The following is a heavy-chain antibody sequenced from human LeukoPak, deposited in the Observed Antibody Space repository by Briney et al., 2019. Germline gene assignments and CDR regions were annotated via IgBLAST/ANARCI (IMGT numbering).Heavy chain of an antibody. CDR2: ISGSGLNT. D-gene: IGHD1-26*01. V-gene: IGHV3-23*01. Sequence: PGESLRLSCAASGFSFSSYAMSWVRQAPGKGREWVSAISGSGLNTYYADSVKGRFTISRDNSKNTLYLQMNSLRAEDTAVYYCAKDLEGARGYFDYWGQGTLVTVAS. J-gene: IGHJ4*02. CDR1: GFSFSSYA. CDR3: AKDLEGARGYFDY.